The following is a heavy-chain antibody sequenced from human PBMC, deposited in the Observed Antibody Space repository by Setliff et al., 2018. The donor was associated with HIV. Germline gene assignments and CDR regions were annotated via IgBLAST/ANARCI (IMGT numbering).Heavy chain of an antibody. CDR3: ARDPHHPFDY. V-gene: IGHV3-7*03. CDR1: GFTCSSSW. CDR2: IKCDGSEK. Sequence: PGGSLRLSCAASGFTCSSSWMHWVCQAPEKGLEWVADIKCDGSEKYYVDSVKGRFTISRDNAKNSLFLQMNSLRAEDTAMYYCARDPHHPFDYWGQGILVTVSS. J-gene: IGHJ4*02.